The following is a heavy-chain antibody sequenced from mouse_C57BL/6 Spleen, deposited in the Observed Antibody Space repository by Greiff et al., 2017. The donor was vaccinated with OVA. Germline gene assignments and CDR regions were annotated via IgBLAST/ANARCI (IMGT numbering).Heavy chain of an antibody. V-gene: IGHV1-7*01. J-gene: IGHJ1*03. CDR2: INPSSGYT. Sequence: QVQLQQSGAELAKPGASVKLSCKASGYTFTSYWMHWVKQRPGQGLEWIGYINPSSGYTKYNQKFKDKATLTADTSTSTAYMQLSSLTYEDSAVYDCARRVTTVVDWYFDVWGTGTTVTVAS. CDR3: ARRVTTVVDWYFDV. CDR1: GYTFTSYW. D-gene: IGHD1-1*01.